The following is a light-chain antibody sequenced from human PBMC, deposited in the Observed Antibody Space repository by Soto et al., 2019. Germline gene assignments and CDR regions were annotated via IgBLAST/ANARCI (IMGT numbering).Light chain of an antibody. Sequence: QFTQSPSTLSLSLGDRVTITCRASQSISSWLAWYQQKPGMAPRLLIYAASSLQSGVPSRFSGSGSGTEFTLTISSLQPDDFATYYCQQYDSYSEAFGQGTKVDIK. CDR3: QQYDSYSEA. V-gene: IGKV1-5*01. J-gene: IGKJ1*01. CDR2: AAS. CDR1: QSISSW.